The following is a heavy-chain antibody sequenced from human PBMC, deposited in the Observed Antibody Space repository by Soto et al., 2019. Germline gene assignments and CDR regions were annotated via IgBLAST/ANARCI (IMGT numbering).Heavy chain of an antibody. J-gene: IGHJ3*02. CDR3: ARARLRAVYAFDI. CDR2: IYYSGST. D-gene: IGHD5-12*01. CDR1: GGSVSSGAYY. Sequence: SETLSLTCTVSGGSVSSGAYYWTWIRQRPGKGLEWIGYIYYSGSTYYSPSLKSRLSISLDTSKNQFSLRLSSVTAADTAMYYCARARLRAVYAFDIWGQGTTVT. V-gene: IGHV4-31*03.